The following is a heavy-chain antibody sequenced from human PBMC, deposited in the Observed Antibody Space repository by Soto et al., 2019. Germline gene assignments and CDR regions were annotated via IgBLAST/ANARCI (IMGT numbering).Heavy chain of an antibody. J-gene: IGHJ4*02. Sequence: QVQLVQSGAEVKKPGSSVKVSCKASGGTLSAHIINWVRQAPGQGLEWMGRVIPMLGKANYAQKLQGRVTITADKSTSTAYMELRSLRSDDTAVYYCARMREYTYGLIDYWGQGTLVTVSS. CDR3: ARMREYTYGLIDY. V-gene: IGHV1-69*02. CDR2: VIPMLGKA. CDR1: GGTLSAHI. D-gene: IGHD5-18*01.